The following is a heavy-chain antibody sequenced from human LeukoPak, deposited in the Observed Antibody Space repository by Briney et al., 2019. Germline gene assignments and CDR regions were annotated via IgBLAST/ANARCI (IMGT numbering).Heavy chain of an antibody. CDR1: GYTFTNYG. CDR2: INTGNGNT. CDR3: ASVPLHDASGRYYPH. D-gene: IGHD1-26*01. Sequence: GASVKVSCKTSGYTFTNYGMHWVRQAPRQSLEWMGWINTGNGNTKSSQKFQDRVTLTRDTSASTAYMELNSLSSEDTAVYFCASVPLHDASGRYYPHWGQGTLVTVSS. J-gene: IGHJ1*01. V-gene: IGHV1-3*04.